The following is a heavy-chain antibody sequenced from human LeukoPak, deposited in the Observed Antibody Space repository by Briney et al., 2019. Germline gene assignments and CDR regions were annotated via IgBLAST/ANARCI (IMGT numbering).Heavy chain of an antibody. CDR2: IYLGDSDT. D-gene: IGHD6-19*01. J-gene: IGHJ4*02. V-gene: IGHV5-51*01. CDR1: GYTFTSYW. CDR3: ARVRPGIAVAGPYYCDY. Sequence: GESLKISCKGSGYTFTSYWIGWVRQMPGKGLEWMGMIYLGDSDTRYSPSFQGQVTISSDKSISTAYLQWRSLKASDTAMYYCARVRPGIAVAGPYYCDYWGQGTLVTVSS.